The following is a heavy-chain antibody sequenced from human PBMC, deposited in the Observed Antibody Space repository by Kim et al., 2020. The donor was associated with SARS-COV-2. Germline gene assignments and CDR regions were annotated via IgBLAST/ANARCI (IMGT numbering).Heavy chain of an antibody. J-gene: IGHJ4*02. V-gene: IGHV3-30*04. CDR1: GFTFSSYA. Sequence: GGSLRLSCAASGFTFSSYAMHWVRQAPGKGLEWVAVISYDGSNKYYADSVKGRFTISRDNSKNTLYLQMNSQRAEDTAVYYCARDPDHDYDKVLDYGGKGTMVTVSS. CDR2: ISYDGSNK. D-gene: IGHD4-17*01. CDR3: ARDPDHDYDKVLDY.